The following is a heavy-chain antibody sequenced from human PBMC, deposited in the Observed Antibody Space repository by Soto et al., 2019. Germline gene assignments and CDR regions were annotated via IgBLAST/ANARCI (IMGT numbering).Heavy chain of an antibody. CDR1: GFTFTRYS. CDR2: ISSTTNYI. J-gene: IGHJ4*02. CDR3: ARESEDLTSNFDY. Sequence: ASLGLSCAASGFTFTRYSMNGVRQAPGKGLEWVSSISSTTNYIYYGDSMKGRSTISRDNAKNSLYLEMNSLRAEDTAVYYCARESEDLTSNFDYWGQGTLVTVSS. V-gene: IGHV3-21*06.